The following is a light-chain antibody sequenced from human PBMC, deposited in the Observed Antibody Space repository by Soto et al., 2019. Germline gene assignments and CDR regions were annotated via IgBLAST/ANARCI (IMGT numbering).Light chain of an antibody. CDR2: EVS. V-gene: IGLV2-8*01. CDR3: SSYAGSNNYV. CDR1: SSDVGGYNY. J-gene: IGLJ1*01. Sequence: QSVLTQPPSASGSPGQSVTISCTGTSSDVGGYNYVSWYQQHPGKAPKLMIYEVSKRPSGVPDRFSGSKSGNTASLTASGLQAEDEADYYCSSYAGSNNYVFETGTKVTVL.